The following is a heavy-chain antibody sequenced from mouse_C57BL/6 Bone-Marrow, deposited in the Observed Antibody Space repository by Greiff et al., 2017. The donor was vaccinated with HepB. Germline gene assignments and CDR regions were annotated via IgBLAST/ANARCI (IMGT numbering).Heavy chain of an antibody. V-gene: IGHV1-82*01. CDR3: AKPHYYAMDY. J-gene: IGHJ4*01. CDR2: IYPGDGDT. Sequence: QVQLQQSGPELVKPGASVKISCKASGYAFSSSWMNWVKQRPGKGLEWIGRIYPGDGDTNYNGKFKGKATLTAYKSSSTAYMQLSSLTSEDSAVYFCAKPHYYAMDYWGQGTSVTVSS. CDR1: GYAFSSSW.